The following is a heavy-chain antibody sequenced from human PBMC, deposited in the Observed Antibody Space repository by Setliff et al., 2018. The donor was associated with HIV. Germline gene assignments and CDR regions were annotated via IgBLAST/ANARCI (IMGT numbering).Heavy chain of an antibody. CDR3: AKAFGYCSGGSCPDLMDV. D-gene: IGHD2-15*01. CDR2: IRDDGDNK. J-gene: IGHJ6*03. V-gene: IGHV3-30*02. Sequence: GGSLRLSCAASGFTFSGYGMYWVRQAPGKGLEWVAFIRDDGDNKYYADSVKGRFTISRDNSKNTLYLQMNSLRAKDAAVYYCAKAFGYCSGGSCPDLMDVWGKGTTVTVSS. CDR1: GFTFSGYG.